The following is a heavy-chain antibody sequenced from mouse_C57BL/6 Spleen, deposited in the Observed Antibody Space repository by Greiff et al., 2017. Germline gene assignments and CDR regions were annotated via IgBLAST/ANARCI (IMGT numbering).Heavy chain of an antibody. V-gene: IGHV14-3*01. CDR2: IDPANGNT. J-gene: IGHJ4*01. D-gene: IGHD1-1*01. CDR3: ASSSITTVVAEAMDY. Sequence: QQSVAELVRPGASVKLSCTASGFNIKNTYMHWVKQRPEQGLEWIGRIDPANGNTKYAPKFQGKATITADTSSNTAYLQLSSLTSEDTAIYYCASSSITTVVAEAMDYWGQGTSVTVSS. CDR1: GFNIKNTY.